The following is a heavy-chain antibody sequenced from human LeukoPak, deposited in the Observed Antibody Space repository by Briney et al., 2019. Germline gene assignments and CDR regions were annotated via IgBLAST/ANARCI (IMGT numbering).Heavy chain of an antibody. CDR1: GGSISSHY. D-gene: IGHD3-22*01. CDR2: IYYSGST. Sequence: SETLSLTCTVSGGSISSHYWSWIRQHPGKGLEWIGYIYYSGSTYYNPSLKSRVTISVDTSKNQFSLKLSSVTAADTAVYYCARTYYDSSGYPGLGFDYWGQGTLVTVSS. J-gene: IGHJ4*02. V-gene: IGHV4-59*06. CDR3: ARTYYDSSGYPGLGFDY.